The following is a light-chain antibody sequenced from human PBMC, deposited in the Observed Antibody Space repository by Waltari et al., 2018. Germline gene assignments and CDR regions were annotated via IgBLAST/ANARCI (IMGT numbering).Light chain of an antibody. CDR1: ALPMQY. CDR3: CSADRSGDYWV. V-gene: IGLV3-10*01. CDR2: EDG. J-gene: IGLJ3*02. Sequence: SDELTQSPSVSVSPGQTARIACSANALPMQYANWYQQRSGQAAVLVIYEDGERPSGMPGSISGSSSGTMSTWTLCEAQVDDEADYYCCSADRSGDYWVFGGGPKLTVL.